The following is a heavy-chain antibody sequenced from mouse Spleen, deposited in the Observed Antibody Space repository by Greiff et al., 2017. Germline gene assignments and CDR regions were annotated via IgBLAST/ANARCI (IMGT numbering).Heavy chain of an antibody. Sequence: QVQLQQSGAELMKPGASVKLSCKATGYTFTGYWIEWVKQRPGHGLEWIGEILPGSGSTNYNEKFKGKATVTADTSSNTAYMQLSSLTTEDSAIYYCARVGNDGYYRAYWGQGTLVTVSA. CDR2: ILPGSGST. V-gene: IGHV1-9*01. CDR1: GYTFTGYW. D-gene: IGHD2-3*01. J-gene: IGHJ3*01. CDR3: ARVGNDGYYRAY.